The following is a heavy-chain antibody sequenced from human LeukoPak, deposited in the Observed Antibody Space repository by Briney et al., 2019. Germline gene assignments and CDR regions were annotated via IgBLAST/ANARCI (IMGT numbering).Heavy chain of an antibody. CDR3: ARIPYDFWSGYHYFDY. Sequence: SETLSLTCTVSGVSISSYYWSWIRQRPGKGLEWIGYIYYSGSTNYNPSLKSRVTISVDTSKNQFSLKLSSVTAADTAVYYRARIPYDFWSGYHYFDYWGQGTLVTVSS. CDR1: GVSISSYY. D-gene: IGHD3-3*01. CDR2: IYYSGST. J-gene: IGHJ4*02. V-gene: IGHV4-59*01.